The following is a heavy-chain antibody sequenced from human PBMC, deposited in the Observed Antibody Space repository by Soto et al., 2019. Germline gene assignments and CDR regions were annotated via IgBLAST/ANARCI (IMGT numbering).Heavy chain of an antibody. D-gene: IGHD3-22*01. CDR3: ARAGVSLITMIVVDPSWFDP. CDR2: IIPIFGTA. J-gene: IGHJ5*02. V-gene: IGHV1-69*12. Sequence: QVQLVQSGAEVKKPGSSVKVSCKASGGTFSSYAISWVRQAPGQGLEWMGGIIPIFGTANYAQKFQGRVTITADESTSTAYMELSSLTSEDTAVYYCARAGVSLITMIVVDPSWFDPWGQGTLVTVSS. CDR1: GGTFSSYA.